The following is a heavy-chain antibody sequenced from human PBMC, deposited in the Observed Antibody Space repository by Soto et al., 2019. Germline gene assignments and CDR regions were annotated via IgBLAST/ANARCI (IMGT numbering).Heavy chain of an antibody. Sequence: QVQLQESGPGLVKPSQTLSLTCTVSGGSISSGDYYWSWIRQPPGKGLEWFGYIYYSGSTYYHPFLMSRVTISVDTSKNQFSLKLTSVTAADTAVYYCARDQPPYSSSPRYGMDVWGQGTTVTVSS. J-gene: IGHJ6*02. CDR2: IYYSGST. CDR3: ARDQPPYSSSPRYGMDV. V-gene: IGHV4-30-4*01. CDR1: GGSISSGDYY. D-gene: IGHD6-6*01.